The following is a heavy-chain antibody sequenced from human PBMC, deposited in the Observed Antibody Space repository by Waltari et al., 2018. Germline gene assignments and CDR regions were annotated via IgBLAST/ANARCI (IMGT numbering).Heavy chain of an antibody. CDR1: GGTFSSYA. V-gene: IGHV1-69*10. J-gene: IGHJ4*02. D-gene: IGHD3-9*01. Sequence: QVQLVQSGAEVKKPGSSVKVSCKASGGTFSSYAISWVRQAPGQGLEWMGGINPNSGGTNYAQKFQGRVTMTTDTSTSTAYMELRSLRSDDTAVYYCARDLGGYDILTGYPHDYWGQGTLVTVSS. CDR3: ARDLGGYDILTGYPHDY. CDR2: INPNSGGT.